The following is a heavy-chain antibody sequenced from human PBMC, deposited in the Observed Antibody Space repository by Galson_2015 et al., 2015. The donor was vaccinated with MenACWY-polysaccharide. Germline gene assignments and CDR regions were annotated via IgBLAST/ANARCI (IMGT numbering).Heavy chain of an antibody. V-gene: IGHV4-59*01. D-gene: IGHD2-21*02. J-gene: IGHJ6*02. Sequence: ETLSLTCTFSGAPLTRTYWTWIRQSPGKGLEWIGYCYHSGSTNFNPSLEGRVAMSVDTYKNQITLQLSSVIVADTAVYYCARRLKGFGMDVWGQGTTVAVSS. CDR2: CYHSGST. CDR3: ARRLKGFGMDV. CDR1: GAPLTRTY.